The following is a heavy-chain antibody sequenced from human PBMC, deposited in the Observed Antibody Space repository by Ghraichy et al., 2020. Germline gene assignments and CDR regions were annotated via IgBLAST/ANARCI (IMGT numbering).Heavy chain of an antibody. D-gene: IGHD6-13*01. CDR3: AREAYVAAAGTGYYYYGMDV. J-gene: IGHJ6*02. V-gene: IGHV3-21*01. CDR1: GFTFSSYS. CDR2: ISSSSSYI. Sequence: GGSLRLSCAASGFTFSSYSMNWVRQAPGKGLEWVSSISSSSSYIYYADSVKGRFTISRDNAKNSLYLQMNSLRAKDTAVYYCAREAYVAAAGTGYYYYGMDVWGQGTTVTVSS.